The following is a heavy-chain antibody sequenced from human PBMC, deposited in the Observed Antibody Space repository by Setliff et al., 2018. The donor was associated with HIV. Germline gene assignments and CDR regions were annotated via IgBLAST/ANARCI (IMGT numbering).Heavy chain of an antibody. Sequence: PSETLSLTCTVSGGSISSHYWSWVRQTPGKGLEWIGSISYSGSTNHNPSLKSRVTISIDTSKNQFSLKLSSVTAADTAVYYCARGWFGELPPRDYYGMDVWGQGTTVTVSS. J-gene: IGHJ6*02. V-gene: IGHV4-59*08. CDR3: ARGWFGELPPRDYYGMDV. CDR1: GGSISSHY. CDR2: ISYSGST. D-gene: IGHD3-10*01.